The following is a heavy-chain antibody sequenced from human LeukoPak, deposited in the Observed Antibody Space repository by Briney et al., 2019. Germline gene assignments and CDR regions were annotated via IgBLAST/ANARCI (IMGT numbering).Heavy chain of an antibody. D-gene: IGHD1-26*01. V-gene: IGHV1-69*04. J-gene: IGHJ4*02. Sequence: GASVKVSCKASGGTFSSYAISWVRQAPGQGLEWMGRIIPILGIANYAQKFQGRVTITADKSPSTAYMELSSLRSEDTAVYYCARGVRYVGGGVDYWGQGTLVTVSS. CDR3: ARGVRYVGGGVDY. CDR2: IIPILGIA. CDR1: GGTFSSYA.